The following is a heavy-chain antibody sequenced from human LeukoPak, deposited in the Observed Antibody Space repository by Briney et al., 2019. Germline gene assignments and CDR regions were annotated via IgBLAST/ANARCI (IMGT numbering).Heavy chain of an antibody. CDR1: GFTFSDAW. CDR3: ARARLGCSGGSCYVFEL. Sequence: GGSLRLSCAASGFTFSDAWVSWVRQAPGKGLEWVGRIKRKSDGGTTDYAAPVKGRFTISRDDSKNTLYLQMNSLKTEDTAVYYCARARLGCSGGSCYVFELWGQGTLVTVSS. D-gene: IGHD2-15*01. CDR2: IKRKSDGGTT. V-gene: IGHV3-15*01. J-gene: IGHJ5*02.